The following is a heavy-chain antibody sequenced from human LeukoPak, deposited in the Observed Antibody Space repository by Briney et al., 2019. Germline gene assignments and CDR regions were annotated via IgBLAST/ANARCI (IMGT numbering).Heavy chain of an antibody. CDR2: IYYSGTT. D-gene: IGHD3-10*01. V-gene: IGHV4-39*01. Sequence: LETLSLTCAVSGGSHNNTNYYLGWVRPPPREGPGWIGSIYYSGTTFYNTSLKSRVTISVDTSNNQFSLKLSSVTAADTALYYCARSPWEFYFVPWSQGTLVTVSS. CDR3: ARSPWEFYFVP. CDR1: GGSHNNTNYY. J-gene: IGHJ5*02.